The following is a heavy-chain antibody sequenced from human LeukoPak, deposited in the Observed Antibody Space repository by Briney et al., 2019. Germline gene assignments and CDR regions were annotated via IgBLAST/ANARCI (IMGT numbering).Heavy chain of an antibody. Sequence: SETLSLTCAVSGGSISSSNWWSWVRQPPGKGLEWIGEIYHSGSTNYNPSLKSRVTISVDKSKNQFSLKLSSVTAADTAVYYCARALVVVENWFDPWGQGTQVTVSS. CDR2: IYHSGST. D-gene: IGHD2-15*01. J-gene: IGHJ5*02. CDR1: GGSISSSNW. V-gene: IGHV4-4*02. CDR3: ARALVVVENWFDP.